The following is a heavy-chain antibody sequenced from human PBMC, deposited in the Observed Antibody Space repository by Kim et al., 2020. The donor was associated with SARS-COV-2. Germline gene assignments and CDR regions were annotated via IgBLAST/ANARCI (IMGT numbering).Heavy chain of an antibody. V-gene: IGHV1-2*06. CDR3: ARGVRIATAGTTWFDP. CDR1: GYTFTGYY. D-gene: IGHD6-13*01. Sequence: ASVKVSCKASGYTFTGYYMHWVRQAPGQGLEWMGRINPNSGGTNYAQKFQGRVTMTRDTSISTAYMELSRLRSDDTAVYYCARGVRIATAGTTWFDPWGQRTLVTVSS. CDR2: INPNSGGT. J-gene: IGHJ5*02.